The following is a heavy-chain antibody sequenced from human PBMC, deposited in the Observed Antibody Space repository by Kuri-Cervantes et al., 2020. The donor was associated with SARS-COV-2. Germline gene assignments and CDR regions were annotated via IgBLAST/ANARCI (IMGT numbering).Heavy chain of an antibody. D-gene: IGHD2-15*01. CDR2: IYYSGST. J-gene: IGHJ4*02. CDR1: GGSISSGDYY. CDR3: AREHEYCSGGSCYGY. Sequence: SETLSLTCTVSGGSISSGDYYWSWIRQPPGKGLEWIGYIYYSGSTNYNPSLKSRVTISVDTSKNQFSLKLSSVTAADTAVYYCAREHEYCSGGSCYGYWDQGTLVTVSS. V-gene: IGHV4-61*08.